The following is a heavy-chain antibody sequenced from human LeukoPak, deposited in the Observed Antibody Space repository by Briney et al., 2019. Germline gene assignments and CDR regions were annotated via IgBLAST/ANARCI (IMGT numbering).Heavy chain of an antibody. D-gene: IGHD6-6*01. Sequence: ASVKVSFKASGYTFTSNYMNWVRQAHGQGHEWVGWFNPNSGGTNYAQKFQGRVTMTSDTSINTGYMELSSLKSDDTAVYYCVRKSSARRTSEFDYWGQGSLVTVSS. CDR3: VRKSSARRTSEFDY. CDR2: FNPNSGGT. V-gene: IGHV1-2*02. CDR1: GYTFTSNY. J-gene: IGHJ4*02.